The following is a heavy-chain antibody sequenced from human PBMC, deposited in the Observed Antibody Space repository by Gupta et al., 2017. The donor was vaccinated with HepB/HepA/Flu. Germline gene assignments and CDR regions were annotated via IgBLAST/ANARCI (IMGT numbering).Heavy chain of an antibody. CDR1: GFTFRASG. J-gene: IGHJ5*02. Sequence: QVQLVESGGGVVQPGTSLSLSCAASGFTFRASGITWVRQAPGEGLEWMELISYDGGSEDYADSVKGRFTSSRDNSKNTLYLQMNSLRTEDTAVYYCAKGAVAFSNFGWFDPWGQGTLVTVSS. CDR3: AKGAVAFSNFGWFDP. V-gene: IGHV3-30*18. CDR2: ISYDGGSE. D-gene: IGHD4-11*01.